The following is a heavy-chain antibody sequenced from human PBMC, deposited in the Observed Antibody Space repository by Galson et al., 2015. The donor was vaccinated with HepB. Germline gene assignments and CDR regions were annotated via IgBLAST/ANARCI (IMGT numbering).Heavy chain of an antibody. D-gene: IGHD6-6*01. J-gene: IGHJ4*02. CDR2: IDPTDSYT. Sequence: QSGAEVKKPGESLRISCKGAGYSFTKYWISWVRQMPGKGLEWMGRIDPTDSYTNYSPSLQGHVTISADKSISTAYLQWGSLKASDTAMYYCARHYRSIAGPENYFDYWGQGTLVTVSS. V-gene: IGHV5-10-1*01. CDR3: ARHYRSIAGPENYFDY. CDR1: GYSFTKYW.